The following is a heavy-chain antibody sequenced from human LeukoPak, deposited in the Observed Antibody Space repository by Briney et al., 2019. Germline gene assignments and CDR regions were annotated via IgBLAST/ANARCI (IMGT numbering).Heavy chain of an antibody. J-gene: IGHJ4*02. CDR1: GFTFSSYA. D-gene: IGHD6-6*01. CDR2: ISYDGSNK. CDR3: ARGLITARPFDY. V-gene: IGHV3-30-3*01. Sequence: GRSLRLSCAASGFTFSSYAMHWVRQAPGKGLEWVAVISYDGSNKYYADSVKGRFTISRDNSKNTLYLQMSSLRVEDTAMYYCARGLITARPFDYWGQGTLVTVSS.